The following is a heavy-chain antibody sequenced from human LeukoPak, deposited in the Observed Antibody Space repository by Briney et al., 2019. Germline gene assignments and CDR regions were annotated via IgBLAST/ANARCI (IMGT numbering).Heavy chain of an antibody. Sequence: ASVKVSCKASGYTFSNYGISWVRQAPGQGLEWVGWIRGDNGNTNYAQKLQGRVTMTTDTSTSTAYMELRSLGSDETAVYYCARVYGGSYSFDYWGQGTLVTVSS. J-gene: IGHJ4*02. CDR2: IRGDNGNT. CDR1: GYTFSNYG. D-gene: IGHD1-26*01. V-gene: IGHV1-18*01. CDR3: ARVYGGSYSFDY.